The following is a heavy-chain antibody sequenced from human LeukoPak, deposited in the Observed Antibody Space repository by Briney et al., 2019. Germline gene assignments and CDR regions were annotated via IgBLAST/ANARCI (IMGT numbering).Heavy chain of an antibody. D-gene: IGHD3-10*02. CDR2: ISSSGGST. V-gene: IGHV3-23*01. CDR1: GFTFSSYA. Sequence: PGGSLRLSCAASGFTFSSYAMSWVRQAPGKGLEWVSAISSSGGSTYYADSVKGRFTISRDNSKNTLYLQMNSLRAEDTAVYYCAKTRGSYVYFDYWGQGTLVTVSS. J-gene: IGHJ4*02. CDR3: AKTRGSYVYFDY.